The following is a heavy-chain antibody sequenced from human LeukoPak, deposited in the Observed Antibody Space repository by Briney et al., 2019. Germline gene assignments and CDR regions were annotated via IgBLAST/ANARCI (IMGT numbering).Heavy chain of an antibody. CDR1: GFTFGNYA. Sequence: PGGSLRLSCVASGFTFGNYAMTWVRQAPGKGLERVSSIGGSGASTYYADSLKGRISVSRDDSKNIFYLQMNSLTVEDSALYYCVRSNIVVVAAAADIWGQGTMVTVSS. V-gene: IGHV3-23*01. D-gene: IGHD2-2*01. J-gene: IGHJ3*02. CDR3: VRSNIVVVAAAADI. CDR2: IGGSGAST.